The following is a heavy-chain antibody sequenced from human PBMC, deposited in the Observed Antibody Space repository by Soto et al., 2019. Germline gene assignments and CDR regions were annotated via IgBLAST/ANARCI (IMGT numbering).Heavy chain of an antibody. CDR3: VRVVAIPGYPAY. Sequence: SVKVSCKTSGGTFSSYAISWVRQAPGQGLEWMGGIVPIVDTSTYAQKFQGRVTITADESTSTAYMELSSLRSDDTAIYYCVRVVAIPGYPAYCGQGTLV. V-gene: IGHV1-69*13. D-gene: IGHD3-9*01. J-gene: IGHJ1*01. CDR2: IVPIVDTS. CDR1: GGTFSSYA.